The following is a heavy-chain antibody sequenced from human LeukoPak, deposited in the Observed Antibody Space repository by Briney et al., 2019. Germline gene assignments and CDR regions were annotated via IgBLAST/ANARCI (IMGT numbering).Heavy chain of an antibody. D-gene: IGHD4-17*01. CDR1: GVTLSPYG. Sequence: GMSLRLSCAASGVTLSPYGMHWVRQAPGKGLVWLSRISSDGSSTNYADSVKGRFTISRDNAKNTLYLQMTSLRAEDTAVYYCARDYGEGGYYFDYWGQGTLVTVSS. CDR2: ISSDGSST. J-gene: IGHJ4*02. V-gene: IGHV3-74*01. CDR3: ARDYGEGGYYFDY.